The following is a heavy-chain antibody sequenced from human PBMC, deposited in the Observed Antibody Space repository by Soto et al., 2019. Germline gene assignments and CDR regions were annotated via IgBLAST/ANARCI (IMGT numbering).Heavy chain of an antibody. D-gene: IGHD3-10*01. CDR3: ARINYGSGTSWFDP. V-gene: IGHV4-31*03. J-gene: IGHJ5*02. CDR2: IYYSGST. CDR1: GGSISSGGYY. Sequence: SETLSLTCTVSGGSISSGGYYWSWIRQHPGKGLEWIGYIYYSGSTYYNPSLKSRVTISVDTSKNQFSLQLNSLRAEDTAMYFCARINYGSGTSWFDPWGQGALVTVSS.